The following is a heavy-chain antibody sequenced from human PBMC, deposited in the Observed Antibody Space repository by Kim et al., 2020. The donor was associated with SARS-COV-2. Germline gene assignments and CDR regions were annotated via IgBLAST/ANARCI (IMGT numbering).Heavy chain of an antibody. D-gene: IGHD5-18*01. V-gene: IGHV4-34*01. J-gene: IGHJ3*02. CDR2: INHSGST. CDR3: ARGVEHRTAMVRAFDI. Sequence: SETLSLTCAVYGGSFSGYYWSWIRQPPGKGLEWIGEINHSGSTNYNPSLKSRVTISVDTSKNQFSLKLSSVTAADTAVYYCARGVEHRTAMVRAFDIWGQGTMVTVSS. CDR1: GGSFSGYY.